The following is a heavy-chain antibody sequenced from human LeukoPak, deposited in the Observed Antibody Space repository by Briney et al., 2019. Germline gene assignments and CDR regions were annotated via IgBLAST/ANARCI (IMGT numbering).Heavy chain of an antibody. V-gene: IGHV4-31*03. CDR2: IYYNGNT. CDR3: ARGAMGGANWFDP. Sequence: SETLSLTCTVSGGSISSGGYYWSWIRQHPGKGLEWIGYIYYNGNTYYNPSLKSRVTISVDTSKNQFSLKLSSVTAADTAVFYCARGAMGGANWFDPWGQGTLVTVSS. CDR1: GGSISSGGYY. J-gene: IGHJ5*02. D-gene: IGHD5-18*01.